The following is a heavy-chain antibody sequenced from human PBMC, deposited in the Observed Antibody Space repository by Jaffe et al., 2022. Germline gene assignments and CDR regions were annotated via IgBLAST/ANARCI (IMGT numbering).Heavy chain of an antibody. CDR3: STWKGATNSWAFDY. CDR1: GFTFSDAW. Sequence: DVQLVESGGGLVRPGGSLRLSCAASGFTFSDAWMTWVRQASGKGLEWVGRIKTKTGGGTTDYAAPVKGRFVISRDDSTNTLYLQMNSLKTEDTAVYYCSTWKGATNSWAFDYWGQGTLVTVSS. CDR2: IKTKTGGGTT. J-gene: IGHJ4*02. D-gene: IGHD2-15*01. V-gene: IGHV3-15*01.